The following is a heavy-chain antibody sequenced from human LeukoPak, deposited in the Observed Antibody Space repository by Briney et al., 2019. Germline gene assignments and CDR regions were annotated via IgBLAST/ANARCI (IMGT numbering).Heavy chain of an antibody. CDR1: GFTISSYG. V-gene: IGHV3-30*03. Sequence: GGSLRLSCAASGFTISSYGMHWVRQAPGKGLEWVAVISYDGSNKYYADSVKGRFTISRDNSKNTLYLQMNSLRAEDTAVYYCARVGYYDFWSGSLDYWGQGTLVTVSS. J-gene: IGHJ4*02. CDR3: ARVGYYDFWSGSLDY. CDR2: ISYDGSNK. D-gene: IGHD3-3*01.